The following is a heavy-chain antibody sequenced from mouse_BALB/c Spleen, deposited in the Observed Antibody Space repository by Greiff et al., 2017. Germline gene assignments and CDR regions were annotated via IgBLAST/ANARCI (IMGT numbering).Heavy chain of an antibody. D-gene: IGHD4-1*01. CDR1: GFSLTSYG. J-gene: IGHJ3*01. Sequence: VQLKESGPGLVQPSQSLSITCTVSGFSLTSYGVHWVRQSPGKGLEWLGVIWSGGSTDYNAAFISRLSISKDNSKSQVFFKMNSLQANDTAIYYCASLNWESAAYWGQGTLVTVSA. CDR3: ASLNWESAAY. CDR2: IWSGGST. V-gene: IGHV2-2*02.